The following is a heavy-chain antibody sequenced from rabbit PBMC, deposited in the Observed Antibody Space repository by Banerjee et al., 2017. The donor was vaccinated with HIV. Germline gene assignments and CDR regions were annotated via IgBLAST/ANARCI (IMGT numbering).Heavy chain of an antibody. Sequence: QSLEESGGDLVKPGASLTLTCKASGFSFSSAYDMCWVRQAPGKGLEWIACIYAGSSGSTYYASWAKGRFTISLDNAQNTVFLQMTSLTAADTATYFCARDFGYASSSGYYTYFNLWGQGTLVTVS. CDR2: IYAGSSGST. CDR1: GFSFSSAYD. J-gene: IGHJ4*01. D-gene: IGHD1-1*01. V-gene: IGHV1S40*01. CDR3: ARDFGYASSSGYYTYFNL.